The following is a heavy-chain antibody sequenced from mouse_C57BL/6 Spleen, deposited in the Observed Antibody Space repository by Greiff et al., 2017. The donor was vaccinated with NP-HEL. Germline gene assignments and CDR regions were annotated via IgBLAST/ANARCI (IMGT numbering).Heavy chain of an antibody. CDR1: GYTFTSYW. CDR2: IDPSDSYT. Sequence: QVQLQQSGAELVMPGASVKLSCKASGYTFTSYWMHWVKQRPGQGLEWIGEIDPSDSYTNYNQKFKGKSTLTVDKSSSTAYMQLSSLTSEDSAVYYCARLSYGHYFDYWGQGTTLTVSS. D-gene: IGHD1-2*01. CDR3: ARLSYGHYFDY. J-gene: IGHJ2*01. V-gene: IGHV1-69*01.